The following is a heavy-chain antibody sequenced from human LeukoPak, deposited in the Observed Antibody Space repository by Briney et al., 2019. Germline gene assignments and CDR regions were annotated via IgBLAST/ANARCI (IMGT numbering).Heavy chain of an antibody. CDR2: IRWNSGSI. D-gene: IGHD1-26*01. Sequence: PGGSLRLSCAASGFNFDDYAMQSVRQAPGKGLEWVSGIRWNSGSIGYADSVKGRFTISRDNAKNSLYLQMNSLRTEDTALYYCAKDISPVEGAFDYWGQGTLVTVSS. CDR3: AKDISPVEGAFDY. CDR1: GFNFDDYA. V-gene: IGHV3-9*01. J-gene: IGHJ4*02.